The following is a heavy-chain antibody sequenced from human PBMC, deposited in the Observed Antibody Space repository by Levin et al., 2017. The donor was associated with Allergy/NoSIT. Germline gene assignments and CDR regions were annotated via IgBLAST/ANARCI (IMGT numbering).Heavy chain of an antibody. CDR2: ISAYNGNT. J-gene: IGHJ6*02. Sequence: GESLKISCKASGYTFTSYGISWVRQAPGQGLEWMGWISAYNGNTNYAQKLQGRVTMTTDTSTSTAYMELRSLRSDDTAVYYCARARRYSSSWYRMDVWGQGTTVTVSS. D-gene: IGHD6-13*01. CDR1: GYTFTSYG. CDR3: ARARRYSSSWYRMDV. V-gene: IGHV1-18*01.